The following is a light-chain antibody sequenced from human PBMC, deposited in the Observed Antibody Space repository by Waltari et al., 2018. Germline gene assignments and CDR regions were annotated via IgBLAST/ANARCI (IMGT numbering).Light chain of an antibody. CDR3: QQCDGSSVT. J-gene: IGKJ4*01. V-gene: IGKV3-20*01. CDR2: GAS. Sequence: EIVLTQSPGTLSLSPGDRATLSCRASQPSSGSLLTWYHQKPGQAPRLVLFGASTRATGIPDRFSGSGSGTDFTLTISRLEPEDFAVYYCQQCDGSSVTFGGGTKVEIK. CDR1: QPSSGSL.